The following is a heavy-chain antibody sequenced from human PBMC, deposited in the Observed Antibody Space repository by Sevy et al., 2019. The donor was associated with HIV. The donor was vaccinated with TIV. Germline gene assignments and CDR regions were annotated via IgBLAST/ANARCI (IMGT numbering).Heavy chain of an antibody. CDR1: GFTFSSYW. J-gene: IGHJ6*02. CDR2: IKQDGSEK. Sequence: GGSLRLSCAASGFTFSSYWMSWVRQAPGKGLEWVANIKQDGSEKYSVDSVKGRFTISRDNAKNSLYLQMNSLRAEDTAVYFCAVPMILGVISFYYYGMDVWGQGTTVTVSS. D-gene: IGHD3-3*01. V-gene: IGHV3-7*01. CDR3: AVPMILGVISFYYYGMDV.